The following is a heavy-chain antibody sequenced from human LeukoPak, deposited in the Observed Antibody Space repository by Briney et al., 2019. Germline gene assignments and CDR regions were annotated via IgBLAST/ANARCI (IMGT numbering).Heavy chain of an antibody. CDR1: GGSVSSYY. Sequence: SETLSLTCTVSGGSVSSYYCSWIRQPPGKGLEWIGYTSYSGNTNYNPSLKSRVTMSVDTSRKQFSLRLTSVTAADTAVYYCARAPRKAWFDPWGQGTLVTVSS. D-gene: IGHD1-14*01. CDR2: TSYSGNT. J-gene: IGHJ5*02. V-gene: IGHV4-59*02. CDR3: ARAPRKAWFDP.